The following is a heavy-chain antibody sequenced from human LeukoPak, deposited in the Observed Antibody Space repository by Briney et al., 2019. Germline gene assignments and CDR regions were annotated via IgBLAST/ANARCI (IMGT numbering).Heavy chain of an antibody. CDR2: IYYSGST. CDR1: GGSISSSSYY. J-gene: IGHJ5*02. Sequence: PSETLSLTCTVSGGSISSSSYYWGWIRQPPGTGLEWIGSIYYSGSTYYNPSLKSRVTISVDTSKNQFSLKLSSVTAADTAVYYCARDFAGPMVRGVIGHNWFDPWGQGTLVTVSS. CDR3: ARDFAGPMVRGVIGHNWFDP. V-gene: IGHV4-39*07. D-gene: IGHD3-10*01.